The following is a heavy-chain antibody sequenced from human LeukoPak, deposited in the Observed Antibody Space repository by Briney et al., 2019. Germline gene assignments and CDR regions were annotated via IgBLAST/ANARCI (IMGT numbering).Heavy chain of an antibody. Sequence: PGGSLRLSCAASGFTFSSYAMSWVRQAPGKGLEWVSAISGSGGSTYYADSVKGRLTISRDNSKNTLYLQMNSLRAEDTAVYYCAKEMSTIVVVPAAIDYWGQGTLVTVSS. CDR1: GFTFSSYA. J-gene: IGHJ4*02. D-gene: IGHD2-2*01. V-gene: IGHV3-23*01. CDR3: AKEMSTIVVVPAAIDY. CDR2: ISGSGGST.